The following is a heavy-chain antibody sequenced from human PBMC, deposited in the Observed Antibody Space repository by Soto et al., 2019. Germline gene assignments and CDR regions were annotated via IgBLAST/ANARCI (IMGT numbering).Heavy chain of an antibody. J-gene: IGHJ4*02. CDR3: ARETLVDFWSGYFDY. V-gene: IGHV3-53*04. D-gene: IGHD3-3*01. CDR2: IYSGGST. Sequence: AGGSLRLSCAASGFTVSSNYMSWVRQAPGKGLEWVSVIYSGGSTYYADSVKGRFTISRHNSKNTLYLQMNSLRAEDTAVYYCARETLVDFWSGYFDYWGQGTLVTVSS. CDR1: GFTVSSNY.